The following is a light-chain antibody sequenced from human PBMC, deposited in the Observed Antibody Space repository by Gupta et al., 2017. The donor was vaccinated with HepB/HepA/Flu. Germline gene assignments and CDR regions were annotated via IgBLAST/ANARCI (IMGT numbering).Light chain of an antibody. CDR3: QQYDSSPT. CDR2: GAS. Sequence: IVLTQSPGTLSLSPGERATLSCRASQSVSSNYLACDQQKPGQPPRLLIYGASSKATGIPDRCSGSGSGTDFTLTISRLEPEDFAVYYCQQYDSSPTFGPGTKVDIK. CDR1: QSVSSNY. J-gene: IGKJ3*01. V-gene: IGKV3-20*01.